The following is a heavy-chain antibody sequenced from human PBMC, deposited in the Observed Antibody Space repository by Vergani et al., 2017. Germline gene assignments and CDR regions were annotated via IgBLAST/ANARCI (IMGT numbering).Heavy chain of an antibody. D-gene: IGHD6-19*01. Sequence: EVQLVQSGAEVKKPGESLKISCKGSGYSFTSYWIGWVRQMPGKGLEWMGSIYPGDTDTRYSPSVQGQVTISAAKSISHAYLQWSSLKASDTAMYYCATTGPRGWYFWFDPWGQGTLGTVSS. CDR3: ATTGPRGWYFWFDP. CDR2: IYPGDTDT. V-gene: IGHV5-51*01. J-gene: IGHJ5*02. CDR1: GYSFTSYW.